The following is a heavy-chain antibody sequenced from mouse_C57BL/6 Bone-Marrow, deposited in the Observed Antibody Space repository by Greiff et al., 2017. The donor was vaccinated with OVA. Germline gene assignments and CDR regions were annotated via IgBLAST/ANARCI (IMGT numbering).Heavy chain of an antibody. CDR2: IDPSDSYT. CDR3: ARRRNPEDFDY. J-gene: IGHJ2*01. CDR1: GYTFTSYW. Sequence: QVQLQQPGAELVKPGASVKLSCKASGYTFTSYWMQWVKQRPGQGLEWIGEIDPSDSYTNYNQKFKGKATLTVDTSSSTAYMQLSSLTSEDSAVYYCARRRNPEDFDYWGQGTTLTVSS. V-gene: IGHV1-50*01.